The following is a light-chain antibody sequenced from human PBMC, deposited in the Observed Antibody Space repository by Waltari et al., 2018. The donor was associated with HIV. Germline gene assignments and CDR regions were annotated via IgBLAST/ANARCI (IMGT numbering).Light chain of an antibody. CDR2: GPS. CDR3: QQYNEWPRT. CDR1: QSVSNN. Sequence: EIVMTQSPATLSVSPGERDTLSCRASQSVSNNLAWYQQKPGQAPRLLIYGPSTRATGTPARFSASGSGTEFTLTISSLQSEDFAIYYCQQYNEWPRTFGQGTKVEIK. V-gene: IGKV3-15*01. J-gene: IGKJ1*01.